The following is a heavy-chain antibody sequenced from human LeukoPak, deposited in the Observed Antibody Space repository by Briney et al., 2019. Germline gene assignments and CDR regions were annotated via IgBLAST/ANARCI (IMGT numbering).Heavy chain of an antibody. CDR2: IYTSGST. Sequence: NPSETLSLTCTVSGGSISSYYWSWIRQPTGKGLEWIGRIYTSGSTNYNPSLKSRVTMSVDTSKNQFSLKLSSVTAADTAVYYCARVGYCSSTSCLGYDFWSGYYPFDYWGQGTLVTVSS. D-gene: IGHD2-2*03. V-gene: IGHV4-4*07. J-gene: IGHJ4*02. CDR3: ARVGYCSSTSCLGYDFWSGYYPFDY. CDR1: GGSISSYY.